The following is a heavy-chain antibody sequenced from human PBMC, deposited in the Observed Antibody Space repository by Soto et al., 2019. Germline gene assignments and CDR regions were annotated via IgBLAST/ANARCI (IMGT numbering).Heavy chain of an antibody. CDR1: GYTFTSYG. CDR2: ISAYNGNT. J-gene: IGHJ6*02. D-gene: IGHD4-17*01. V-gene: IGHV1-18*01. Sequence: QVQLVQSGAEVKKPGASVKVSCKASGYTFTSYGISWVRQAPGQGLEWMGWISAYNGNTNYAQKLQGRGTMTTDTSTSRTYTELRSLRSDDTAVYYCASQHLDTSYGDPVGYYGMDVWGQGTTVAVSS. CDR3: ASQHLDTSYGDPVGYYGMDV.